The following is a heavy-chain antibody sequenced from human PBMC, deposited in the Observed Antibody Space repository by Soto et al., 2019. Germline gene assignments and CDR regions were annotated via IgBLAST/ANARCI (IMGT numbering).Heavy chain of an antibody. CDR2: ISNSGST. D-gene: IGHD5-18*01. Sequence: SETLSLTCTVSGGSVTSDEDYWTWIRQSPGKGLEWIGYISNSGSTGYNPPLKTRLSMSVDRSKNQFTLRLTSVTAADTAVYFCATESGSTYGYFDHWGQGTQVTVSS. CDR3: ATESGSTYGYFDH. V-gene: IGHV4-30-4*01. J-gene: IGHJ4*02. CDR1: GGSVTSDEDY.